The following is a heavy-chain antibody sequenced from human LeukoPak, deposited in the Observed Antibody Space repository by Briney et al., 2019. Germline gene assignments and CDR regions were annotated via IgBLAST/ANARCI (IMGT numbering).Heavy chain of an antibody. J-gene: IGHJ4*02. CDR1: GSSFSRYW. CDR2: INGDGSTT. CDR3: ATMATISSPPSVD. Sequence: GGSLRLSCVASGSSFSRYWMHWVRQAPGKGLVWVSHINGDGSTTSYADSVKGRFTISRDNAKNRLYLQMNSLRVEDTAVYYCATMATISSPPSVDWGQGTLVTVSS. V-gene: IGHV3-74*01. D-gene: IGHD5-24*01.